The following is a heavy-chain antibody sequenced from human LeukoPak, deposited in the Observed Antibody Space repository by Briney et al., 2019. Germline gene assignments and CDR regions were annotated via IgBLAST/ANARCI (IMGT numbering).Heavy chain of an antibody. V-gene: IGHV3-23*01. J-gene: IGHJ4*02. CDR2: SGSGGST. D-gene: IGHD6-19*01. CDR3: AKDRHSSGWYGFDY. Sequence: GGSLRLSCAASGFTFSSYAMSWVRQAPGKGLEWVSISGSGGSTYYADSVKGRFTIPRDNSKNTLYLQMNSLRAEDTAVYYCAKDRHSSGWYGFDYWGQGTLVTVSS. CDR1: GFTFSSYA.